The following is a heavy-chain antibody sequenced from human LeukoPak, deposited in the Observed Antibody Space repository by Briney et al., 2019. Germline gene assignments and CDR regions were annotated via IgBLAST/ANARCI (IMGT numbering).Heavy chain of an antibody. CDR1: GYTFTSYG. J-gene: IGHJ6*02. CDR2: IIPIFGTA. CDR3: ARDGLLLWRSVDYYGMDV. D-gene: IGHD3-10*01. Sequence: ASVTVSCKASGYTFTSYGISWVRQAPGQGLEWMGGIIPIFGTANYAQKFQGRVTITADESTSTAYMELSSLRSEDTAVYYCARDGLLLWRSVDYYGMDVWGQGTTVTVSS. V-gene: IGHV1-69*13.